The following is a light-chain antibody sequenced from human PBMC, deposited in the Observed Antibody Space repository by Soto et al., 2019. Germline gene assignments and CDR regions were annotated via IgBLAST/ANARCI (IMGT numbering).Light chain of an antibody. CDR3: QQYNSYSRT. CDR2: DAS. Sequence: DIQMTQSPSSLSASVEDRVTITCRASQSLNSLLAWYQQKPGRAPKLLIYDASTLESGVPSRFSGSGSGTEFTLTISSLQPDDFATYYCQQYNSYSRTFGQGTKVDIK. V-gene: IGKV1-5*01. CDR1: QSLNSL. J-gene: IGKJ1*01.